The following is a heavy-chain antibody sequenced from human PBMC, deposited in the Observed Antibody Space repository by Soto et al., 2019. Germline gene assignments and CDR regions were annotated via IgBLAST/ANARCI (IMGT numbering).Heavy chain of an antibody. Sequence: APVKVSCKVSGYTLTELSMHRVRQAPGKGLEWMGGFDPEDGETIYAQKFQGRVTMTEDTSTDAAYMELSSLRSEDTAVYYCATAWAYYGSGKDYYFDYWGQGTLVTVSS. D-gene: IGHD3-10*01. CDR3: ATAWAYYGSGKDYYFDY. J-gene: IGHJ4*02. CDR2: FDPEDGET. V-gene: IGHV1-24*01. CDR1: GYTLTELS.